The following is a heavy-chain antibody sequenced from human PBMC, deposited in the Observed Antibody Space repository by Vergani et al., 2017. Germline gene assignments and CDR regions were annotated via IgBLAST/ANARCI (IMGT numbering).Heavy chain of an antibody. J-gene: IGHJ4*02. CDR3: AREAILLRYFDPLYYFDY. D-gene: IGHD3-9*01. Sequence: EVQLVESGGGLVQPGGSLRLSCAASGFTFSSYWMSWVRQAPGKGLEWVANIKQDGSEKYYVDSVKGRFTISRDNAKNSLYLQMNSLRAEDTAVYYCAREAILLRYFDPLYYFDYWGQGTLVTVSS. V-gene: IGHV3-7*01. CDR1: GFTFSSYW. CDR2: IKQDGSEK.